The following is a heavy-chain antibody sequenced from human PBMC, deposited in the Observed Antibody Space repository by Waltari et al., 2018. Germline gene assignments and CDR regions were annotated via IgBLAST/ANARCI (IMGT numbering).Heavy chain of an antibody. J-gene: IGHJ4*02. CDR2: IYYSGST. Sequence: QVQLQESGPGLVKPSETLSLTCTVSGGSISSHYWSWIRQPPGKGLEWIGYIYYSGSTNYNPSLKSRVTISVDTSKNQFSLKLSSVTAADTAVYYCARRTLGALYGVIDCWGQGTLVTVSS. D-gene: IGHD4-17*01. V-gene: IGHV4-59*11. CDR1: GGSISSHY. CDR3: ARRTLGALYGVIDC.